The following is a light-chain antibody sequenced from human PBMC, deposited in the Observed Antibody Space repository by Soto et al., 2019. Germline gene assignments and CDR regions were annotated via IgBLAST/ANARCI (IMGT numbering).Light chain of an antibody. CDR3: QQRNVWPPVT. V-gene: IGKV3-11*01. J-gene: IGKJ5*01. Sequence: EIVLTQSPATLSLSPGERATLSCRASPSVTNFLAWYQQKPGQAPRLLIYGAFNRATGIPARFSGSGSGTDLTLTISSLEPEDSAVYYCQQRNVWPPVTFGQGTRLEIK. CDR2: GAF. CDR1: PSVTNF.